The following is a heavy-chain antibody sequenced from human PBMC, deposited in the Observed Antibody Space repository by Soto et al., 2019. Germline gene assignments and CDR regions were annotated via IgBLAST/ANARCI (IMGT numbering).Heavy chain of an antibody. CDR1: GFSLSNARMG. CDR2: IFSNDET. D-gene: IGHD2-21*01. V-gene: IGHV2-26*01. Sequence: QVTLKESGPVLVKPTETLTLTCTVSGFSLSNARMGVSWIRQPPGKALEWLAHIFSNDETAYSTALKTRLTISKDTSKSQVVLTMGNMDPVDTATYYCARTVARMNLDYWGQGTLVTVSS. J-gene: IGHJ4*02. CDR3: ARTVARMNLDY.